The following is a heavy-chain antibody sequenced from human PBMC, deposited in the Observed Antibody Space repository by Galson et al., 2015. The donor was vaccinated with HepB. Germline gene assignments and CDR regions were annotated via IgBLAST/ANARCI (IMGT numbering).Heavy chain of an antibody. J-gene: IGHJ4*02. V-gene: IGHV6-1*01. CDR2: KWSRSKWYY. CDR3: ARTQVGAAYFDY. D-gene: IGHD1-26*01. CDR1: GDSVSSTSAV. Sequence: CAISGDSVSSTSAVWNWVRQSPSRGLEWLGRKWSRSKWYYEFAVSVESRITINPDTSKNQFSLQLSSVTPEDTAVYYCARTQVGAAYFDYWGQGTLVTVSS.